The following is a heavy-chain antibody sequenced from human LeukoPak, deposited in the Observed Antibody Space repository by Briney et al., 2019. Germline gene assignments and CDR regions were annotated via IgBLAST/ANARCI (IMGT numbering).Heavy chain of an antibody. Sequence: PGGSLRLSCAASGFTFSSYGMHWVRQAPGKGLEWVAVISYDGSNKYYADSVKGRFTISRDNSKNTLYLQMNSLRAEDTAVYYCARDREGYLLINDAFHIWGLGTMVTVSS. CDR1: GFTFSSYG. V-gene: IGHV3-30*03. CDR2: ISYDGSNK. CDR3: ARDREGYLLINDAFHI. J-gene: IGHJ3*02. D-gene: IGHD2-15*01.